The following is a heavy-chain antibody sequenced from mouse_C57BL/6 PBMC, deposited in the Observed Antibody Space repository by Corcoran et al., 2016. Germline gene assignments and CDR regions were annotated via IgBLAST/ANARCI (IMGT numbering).Heavy chain of an antibody. CDR2: IDPANGNT. CDR1: GFNIKNTY. CDR3: ARSDYDWVAY. V-gene: IGHV14-3*01. J-gene: IGHJ3*01. D-gene: IGHD2-4*01. Sequence: EVQLQQSVAELVRPGASVKLSCTASGFNIKNTYMHGVKQRPEQGLEWIGRIDPANGNTKYAPKFQGKATITADTSSNTAYLQLSSLTSEDTAIYYCARSDYDWVAYWGQGTLVTVSA.